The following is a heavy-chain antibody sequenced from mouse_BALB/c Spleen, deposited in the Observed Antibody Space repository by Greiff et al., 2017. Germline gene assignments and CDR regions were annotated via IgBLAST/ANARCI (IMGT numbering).Heavy chain of an antibody. Sequence: ESGPGLVKPSQSLSLTCTVTGYSITSDYAWNWIRQFPGNKLVWMGYISYSGSTSYNPSLKSRISITRDTSKNQFFLQLNSGTTEDTATYYCAVQRQVYAMEYWGQGTSVTVSS. V-gene: IGHV3-2*02. CDR2: ISYSGST. J-gene: IGHJ4*01. CDR1: GYSITSDYA. CDR3: AVQRQVYAMEY. D-gene: IGHD6-1*01.